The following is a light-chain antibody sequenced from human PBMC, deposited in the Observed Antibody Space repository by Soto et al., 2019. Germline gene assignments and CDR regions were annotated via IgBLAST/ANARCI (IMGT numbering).Light chain of an antibody. CDR2: WAS. Sequence: DIVMTQSPDSLAVSLGERATINCKSSQSVLYSSNNKNYLAWYQQKPGQPPKLLIYWASTRESGVPDRLSGSGSGTDFTLTISRLQAEDGAVYYCQQYYSTPWTFGQGTKVEIK. J-gene: IGKJ1*01. CDR1: QSVLYSSNNKNY. V-gene: IGKV4-1*01. CDR3: QQYYSTPWT.